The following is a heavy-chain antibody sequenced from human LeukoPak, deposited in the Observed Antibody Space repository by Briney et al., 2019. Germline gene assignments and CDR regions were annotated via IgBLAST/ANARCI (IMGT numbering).Heavy chain of an antibody. CDR3: ARRTVDTHTFDF. V-gene: IGHV4-30-4*01. J-gene: IGHJ4*02. D-gene: IGHD2-15*01. CDR2: IYYSGTT. Sequence: SQTLPLTCTVSGGSISSGDYYWSWIRQPPGKGLEWIGYIYYSGTTYYNPSLRSRLTISVDTSKNQFSLKLSSVTAADTAFYFCARRTVDTHTFDFWGQGTLVTVSS. CDR1: GGSISSGDYY.